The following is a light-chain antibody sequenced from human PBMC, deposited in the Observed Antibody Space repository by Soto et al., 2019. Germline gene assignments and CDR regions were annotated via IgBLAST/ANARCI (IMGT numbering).Light chain of an antibody. Sequence: ELVLTQSPGTLSLSPGERGTLSCRASQSVSRSYVARYQQKPGQAPRLLIYGASSRATGIQDRFSGSGAGTDFTLTISKLEPEDFAVYYFQQYGSSPLPFGGRTKVDIK. CDR1: QSVSRSY. V-gene: IGKV3-20*01. J-gene: IGKJ4*01. CDR3: QQYGSSPLP. CDR2: GAS.